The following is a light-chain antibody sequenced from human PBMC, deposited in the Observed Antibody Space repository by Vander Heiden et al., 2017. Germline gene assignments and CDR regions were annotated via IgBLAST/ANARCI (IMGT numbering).Light chain of an antibody. Sequence: AIQMTQSPSSLSASVGDRVTITCRASQGIRKYLGWYQQKPGKAPKLLIYAAYSLQSGVPSRFSGSGSGTDFTLTISSLQPEDFATYYCLQDYTDPGTFGQGTKVEIK. V-gene: IGKV1-6*01. CDR3: LQDYTDPGT. CDR2: AAY. J-gene: IGKJ1*01. CDR1: QGIRKY.